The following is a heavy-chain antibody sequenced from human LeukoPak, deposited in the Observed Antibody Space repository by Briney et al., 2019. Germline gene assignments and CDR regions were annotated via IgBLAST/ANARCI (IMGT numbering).Heavy chain of an antibody. CDR2: ISTYNGNT. Sequence: ASVKVSCRTSGYTFKSYGINWVRQAPGQGLEWVGRISTYNGNTNYAQKFQGRVTMTTDTSTNTAYLEVRRLRSDDTAVYYCARDLTYYYEGDPFGIWGQGTVVTISS. CDR3: ARDLTYYYEGDPFGI. D-gene: IGHD3-22*01. J-gene: IGHJ3*02. V-gene: IGHV1-18*01. CDR1: GYTFKSYG.